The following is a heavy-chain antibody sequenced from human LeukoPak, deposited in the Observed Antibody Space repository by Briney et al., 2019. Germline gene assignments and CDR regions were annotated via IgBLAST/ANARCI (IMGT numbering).Heavy chain of an antibody. D-gene: IGHD3-22*01. Sequence: ASVEVSFKASGYTFTSYGISWVRQAPGQGLEWMGWISAYNGNTNYAQKLQGRVTMTTDTSTSTAYMELRSLRSDDTAVYYCARDSSGYRYYYYYGMDVWGQGTTVTVSS. CDR2: ISAYNGNT. CDR1: GYTFTSYG. CDR3: ARDSSGYRYYYYYGMDV. J-gene: IGHJ6*02. V-gene: IGHV1-18*01.